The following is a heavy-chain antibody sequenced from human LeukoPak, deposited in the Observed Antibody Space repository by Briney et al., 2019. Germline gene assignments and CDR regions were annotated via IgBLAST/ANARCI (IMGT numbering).Heavy chain of an antibody. Sequence: GGSLRLSCAASGFTFSSYAMSWVRQAPGKGLEWVSAISGSGGSTYYADSVKGRFTISRDNSKNTLYLQMNSLRAEDTAVYYCAMDLRGGAAGLEGADFWGRGTQVTVSS. V-gene: IGHV3-23*01. J-gene: IGHJ4*01. CDR1: GFTFSSYA. CDR3: AMDLRGGAAGLEGADF. D-gene: IGHD6-13*01. CDR2: ISGSGGST.